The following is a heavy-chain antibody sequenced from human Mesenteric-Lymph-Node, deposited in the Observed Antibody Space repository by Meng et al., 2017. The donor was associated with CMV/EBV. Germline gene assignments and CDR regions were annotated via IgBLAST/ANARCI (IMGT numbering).Heavy chain of an antibody. D-gene: IGHD6-19*01. V-gene: IGHV3-21*04. Sequence: GESLKISCAASGFTFSSYSMNWVRQAPGKGLEWVSSISSSSSYIYYADSVKGRFTISRDKSKNTLYLQMSSLRAEDTAVYYCAKVRSGWYYDYWGQGTLVTVSS. CDR3: AKVRSGWYYDY. J-gene: IGHJ4*02. CDR2: ISSSSSYI. CDR1: GFTFSSYS.